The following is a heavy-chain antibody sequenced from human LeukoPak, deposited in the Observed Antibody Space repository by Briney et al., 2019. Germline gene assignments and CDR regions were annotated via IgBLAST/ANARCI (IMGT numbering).Heavy chain of an antibody. D-gene: IGHD6-19*01. J-gene: IGHJ4*02. Sequence: SETLSLTCTVYGGSFSGYYWTWIRQPPGKGLEWIGEINHSGSTNYNPSLKSRVTISVDTSKNQFSLKLTSVTAADTAVYYCASGGWYRGYWGQGTLVTVSS. CDR3: ASGGWYRGY. CDR2: INHSGST. CDR1: GGSFSGYY. V-gene: IGHV4-34*01.